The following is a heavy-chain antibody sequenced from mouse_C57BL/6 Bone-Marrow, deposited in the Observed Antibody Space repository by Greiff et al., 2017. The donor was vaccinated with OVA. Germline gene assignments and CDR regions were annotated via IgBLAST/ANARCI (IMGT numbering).Heavy chain of an antibody. CDR3: ARTGLWLRRPFAY. V-gene: IGHV1-53*01. J-gene: IGHJ3*01. CDR2: INPSNGGT. D-gene: IGHD2-2*01. Sequence: VQLQQPGTELVKPGASVKLSCKASGYTFTSYWMHWVKQRPGQGLEWIGNINPSNGGTNYNEKFKSKATLTVDKSSSTAYMQLSSLTSEDSAVYYCARTGLWLRRPFAYWGQGTLVTVSA. CDR1: GYTFTSYW.